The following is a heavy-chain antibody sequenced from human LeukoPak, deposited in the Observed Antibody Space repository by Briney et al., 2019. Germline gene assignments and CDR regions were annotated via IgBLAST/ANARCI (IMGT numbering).Heavy chain of an antibody. CDR1: GHSINSHYF. D-gene: IGHD2-15*01. Sequence: SETLSLTCSVAGHSINSHYFWNWIRKSPGKGLEWIASIRHRGDSYYNPSLKSRVSIWFDTSKNQFSLSLTSVTAADTAVYYCVTCAPFVADGFGYWGQGSLVTVSS. V-gene: IGHV4-38-2*02. CDR2: IRHRGDS. J-gene: IGHJ4*02. CDR3: VTCAPFVADGFGY.